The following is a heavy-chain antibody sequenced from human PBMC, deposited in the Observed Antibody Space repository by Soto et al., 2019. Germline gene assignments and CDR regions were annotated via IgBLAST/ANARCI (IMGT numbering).Heavy chain of an antibody. D-gene: IGHD2-15*01. CDR1: GYTFTSYG. CDR2: ISAYNGNT. Sequence: ASVKVSCKASGYTFTSYGISWVRQAPGQGLEWMGWISAYNGNTNYAQKLQGRVTMTTDTSTSTAYMELRSLRSDDTAVYYCARVGSIVVVAAPLDHYYYYMDVWGKGTTVTVSS. J-gene: IGHJ6*03. V-gene: IGHV1-18*01. CDR3: ARVGSIVVVAAPLDHYYYYMDV.